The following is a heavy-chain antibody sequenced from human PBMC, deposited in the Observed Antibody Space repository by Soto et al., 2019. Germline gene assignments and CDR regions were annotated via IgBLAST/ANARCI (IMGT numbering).Heavy chain of an antibody. V-gene: IGHV4-59*01. D-gene: IGHD1-1*01. J-gene: IGHJ4*02. Sequence: SETLSLTCTVSGGSIRSDSWSWIRQPPGKGLEWVGYIYYGGGTSYNPSLKSRVTISVDTSKNQFSLKLSSVTTADTAMYYCATLNWNNYFDSWGQGTLVTVSS. CDR3: ATLNWNNYFDS. CDR1: GGSIRSDS. CDR2: IYYGGGT.